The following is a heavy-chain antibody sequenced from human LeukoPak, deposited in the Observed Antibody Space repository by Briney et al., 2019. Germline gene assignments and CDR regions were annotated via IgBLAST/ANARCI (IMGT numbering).Heavy chain of an antibody. J-gene: IGHJ4*02. CDR1: GYTFNSHA. CDR3: ARDFLRHSSTYQDY. Sequence: GASVKVSCKASGYTFNSHALVWVRQAPGQGLEWMGWINTNTGNPTYAPAFKGRFVFSLDTSVSTAYLQISGLQTEDTAVYYCARDFLRHSSTYQDYWGQGTLVTVSS. D-gene: IGHD6-13*01. V-gene: IGHV7-4-1*02. CDR2: INTNTGNP.